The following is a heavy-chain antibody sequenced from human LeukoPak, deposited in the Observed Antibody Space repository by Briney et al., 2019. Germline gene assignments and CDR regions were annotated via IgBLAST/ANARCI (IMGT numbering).Heavy chain of an antibody. CDR1: GGSISSYY. V-gene: IGHV4-59*12. D-gene: IGHD3-3*01. J-gene: IGHJ4*02. Sequence: ASETLSLTCTVSGGSISSYYWSWIRQPPGKGLEWIGYIYYSGSTNYNPSLKSRVTISVDTSKNQFSLKLSSVTAADTAVYYCAREGHYDFWSGYYFDYWGQGTLVTVSS. CDR3: AREGHYDFWSGYYFDY. CDR2: IYYSGST.